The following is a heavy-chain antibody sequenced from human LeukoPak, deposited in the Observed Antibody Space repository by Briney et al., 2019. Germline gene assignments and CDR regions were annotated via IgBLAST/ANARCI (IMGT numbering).Heavy chain of an antibody. J-gene: IGHJ4*02. V-gene: IGHV3-23*01. Sequence: GGSLRLSCAASGFTFSSYAMSWVRQAPGKGLEWVSAISGSGGSTYHADSVKGRFTISRDNSKNTLYLQMNSLRAEDTAVYYCAKVDLGSTYYDFWSGIDYWGQGTLVTVSS. D-gene: IGHD3-3*01. CDR2: ISGSGGST. CDR3: AKVDLGSTYYDFWSGIDY. CDR1: GFTFSSYA.